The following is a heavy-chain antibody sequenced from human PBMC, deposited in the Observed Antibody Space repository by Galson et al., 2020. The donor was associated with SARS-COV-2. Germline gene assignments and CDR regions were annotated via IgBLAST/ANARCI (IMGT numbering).Heavy chain of an antibody. Sequence: SVKVSCKASGGTFSSYAISWVRQAPGQGLEWMGGIIPIFGTANYAQKFQRRVTITADEYTSTAYMELSSLRSEDTAVHYCARGLGSSGWGYYCYYRDVGGKWTTVTVSS. CDR1: GGTFSSYA. CDR3: ARGLGSSGWGYYCYYRDV. CDR2: IIPIFGTA. V-gene: IGHV1-69*13. J-gene: IGHJ6*03. D-gene: IGHD6-19*01.